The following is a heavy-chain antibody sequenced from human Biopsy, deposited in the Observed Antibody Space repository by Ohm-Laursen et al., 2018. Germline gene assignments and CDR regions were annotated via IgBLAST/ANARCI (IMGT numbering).Heavy chain of an antibody. CDR1: GDSVTKYY. CDR2: IYYSVMT. J-gene: IGHJ6*02. CDR3: ARDSGILNYGNFKYYHYYGMDV. V-gene: IGHV4-59*02. D-gene: IGHD4-11*01. Sequence: SDTLSLTCTVSGDSVTKYYWSWIRQPPGKGLEWIGHIYYSVMTNYNPSLQSRVSISVDTSRNQVSLTLSPVTAADTAVYYCARDSGILNYGNFKYYHYYGMDVWGQGTKVTVS.